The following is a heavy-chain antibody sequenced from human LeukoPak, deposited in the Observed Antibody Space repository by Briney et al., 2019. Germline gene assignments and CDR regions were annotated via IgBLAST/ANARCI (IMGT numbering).Heavy chain of an antibody. J-gene: IGHJ5*02. V-gene: IGHV1-2*02. CDR3: ARPPGYCSSTSCPFP. CDR1: GYTFTGYY. Sequence: ASVKVSCKASGYTFTGYYMHWVRQAPGQGLEWMGWINPNSGGTNYAQRFQGRVTITRDTSISTAYMELSRLRSDDTAVYYCARPPGYCSSTSCPFPWGQGTLVTVSS. D-gene: IGHD2-2*01. CDR2: INPNSGGT.